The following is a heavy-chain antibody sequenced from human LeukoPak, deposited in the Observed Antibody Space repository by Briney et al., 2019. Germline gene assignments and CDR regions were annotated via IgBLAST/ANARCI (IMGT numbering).Heavy chain of an antibody. J-gene: IGHJ4*02. CDR2: IIPIFGTA. D-gene: IGHD3-10*01. CDR3: ARNLGYGSGSYPLY. V-gene: IGHV1-69*13. CDR1: GGTFSSYA. Sequence: GASVKVSCKASGGTFSSYAISWVRQAPGQGLEWMGGIIPIFGTANYAQKFQGRVTITADESTSTAYMELSSLRSEDTAVYYCARNLGYGSGSYPLYWGQGTLVTVSS.